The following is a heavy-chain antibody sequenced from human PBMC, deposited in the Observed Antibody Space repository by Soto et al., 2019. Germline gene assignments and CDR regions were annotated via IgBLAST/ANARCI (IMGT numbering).Heavy chain of an antibody. V-gene: IGHV4-30-4*01. CDR2: IYYSGST. J-gene: IGHJ5*02. Sequence: PSETLSLTCTVSGGSISSGDYYWSWIRQPPGKGLEWIGYIYYSGSTYYNPSLKSRVTISVDTSKNQFSLKLSSVTAADTAVYYCARGHITMVRGVPSYNWLDPWGQGTLVTVSS. D-gene: IGHD3-10*01. CDR3: ARGHITMVRGVPSYNWLDP. CDR1: GGSISSGDYY.